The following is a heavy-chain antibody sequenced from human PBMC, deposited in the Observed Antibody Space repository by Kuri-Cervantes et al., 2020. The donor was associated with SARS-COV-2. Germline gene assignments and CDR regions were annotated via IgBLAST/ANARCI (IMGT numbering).Heavy chain of an antibody. CDR2: INPDGSYT. Sequence: GGSLRLSCAASGFTFSGHWIHWVRQAPGKGLVWVSRINPDGSYTNNADSVKGRFTLSRDNAKNMLFLQTNRLRAEDTAVYYCVRDGDHWNFDYWGQGTLVTVSS. V-gene: IGHV3-74*01. J-gene: IGHJ4*02. CDR1: GFTFSGHW. CDR3: VRDGDHWNFDY. D-gene: IGHD1-1*01.